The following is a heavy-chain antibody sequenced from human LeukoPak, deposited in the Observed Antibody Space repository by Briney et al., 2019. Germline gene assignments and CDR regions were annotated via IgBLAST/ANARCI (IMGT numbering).Heavy chain of an antibody. J-gene: IGHJ3*02. CDR1: GGSISSYY. D-gene: IGHD1-26*01. V-gene: IGHV4-59*12. Sequence: SETLSLTCTVSGGSISSYYWSWIRQPPGKGLEWIGYIYYSGSTNYNPSLKSRVTISVDTSKNQFSLKLSSVTAADTAVYYCAREPVLVGATSAFDIWGQGTLVTVSS. CDR2: IYYSGST. CDR3: AREPVLVGATSAFDI.